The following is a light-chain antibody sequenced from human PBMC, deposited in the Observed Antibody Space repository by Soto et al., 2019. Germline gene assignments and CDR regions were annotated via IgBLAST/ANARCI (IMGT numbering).Light chain of an antibody. CDR2: GAS. CDR3: QQYGSSPYT. V-gene: IGKV3-15*01. Sequence: EIVMTQSPATLSVSPGERATLSCRASQSVSSNLAWYQQKPGQAPRLLIYGASTRATGIPARFSGSGSGTEFTLTIGRLEPEDFAVYYCQQYGSSPYTVGLETKVDIK. CDR1: QSVSSN. J-gene: IGKJ2*01.